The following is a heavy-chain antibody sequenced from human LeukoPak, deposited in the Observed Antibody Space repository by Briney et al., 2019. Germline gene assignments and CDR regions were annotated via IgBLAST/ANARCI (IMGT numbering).Heavy chain of an antibody. D-gene: IGHD1-26*01. CDR3: ARDLDSSSYAELDY. J-gene: IGHJ4*02. CDR2: IWYDASEE. CDR1: GFTFSSYG. Sequence: PGGSLRLSCAASGFTFSSYGMHWVRQAPGKGLDWVAVIWYDASEEYYADSVKGRFTISRDNSKNTLYLQMNSLRADDTSVYYCARDLDSSSYAELDYWGQGTLVTVSS. V-gene: IGHV3-33*01.